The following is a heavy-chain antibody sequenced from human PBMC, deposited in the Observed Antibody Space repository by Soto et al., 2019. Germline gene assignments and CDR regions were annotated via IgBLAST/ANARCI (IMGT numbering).Heavy chain of an antibody. Sequence: SETLSLTCTVSGGSISSYYWSWIRQPAGKGLEWIGRIYTSVSTNYNPSLKSRVTMSVDTSKNQFSLKLSSVTAADTAVYYCATELRYYYYCGDGMDVWGQGTRVTVSS. J-gene: IGHJ6*02. CDR3: ATELRYYYYCGDGMDV. D-gene: IGHD3-9*01. CDR1: GGSISSYY. V-gene: IGHV4-4*07. CDR2: IYTSVST.